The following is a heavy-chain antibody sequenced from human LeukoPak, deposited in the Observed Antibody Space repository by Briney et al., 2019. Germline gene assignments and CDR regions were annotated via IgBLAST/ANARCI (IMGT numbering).Heavy chain of an antibody. CDR3: ARTTYYYDSSGYYVDY. CDR2: IIPILGIA. D-gene: IGHD3-22*01. CDR1: GGTFSSYA. Sequence: SVKVSCKASGGTFSSYAISWVRQAPGQGLEWMGRIIPILGIANYAQKFQGRVTITADKSTSTAYMELSSLRSEDTAVYYCARTTYYYDSSGYYVDYWGQGTLVTVSS. V-gene: IGHV1-69*04. J-gene: IGHJ4*02.